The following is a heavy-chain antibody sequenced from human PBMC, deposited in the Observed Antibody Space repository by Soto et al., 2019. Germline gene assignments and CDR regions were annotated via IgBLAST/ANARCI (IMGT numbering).Heavy chain of an antibody. CDR3: AVWLQLQGSYYYYGMDV. CDR1: GYTFTSYD. Sequence: GASVKVSCKASGYTFTSYDSNWVRQATGQGLEWMGWMNPNSCNTGYAQKFQGRVNMTSNTSISTAYMELSSLRSEDTAVYYCAVWLQLQGSYYYYGMDVWGQGTTVTVSS. J-gene: IGHJ6*02. CDR2: MNPNSCNT. V-gene: IGHV1-8*01. D-gene: IGHD5-12*01.